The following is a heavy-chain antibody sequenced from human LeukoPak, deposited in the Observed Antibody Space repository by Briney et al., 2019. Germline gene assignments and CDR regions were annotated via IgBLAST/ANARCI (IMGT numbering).Heavy chain of an antibody. J-gene: IGHJ4*02. CDR3: ARWATVTTFFDY. CDR2: IYYSGST. CDR1: GGSISSGGYS. Sequence: SQTLSLTCTVSGGSISSGGYSWSWIRQHPGKGLEWIGYIYYSGSTYYNPSLKSRVTISVDTSKNQFSLKLSSVTAADTAVYYCARWATVTTFFDYWGQGTLVTVSS. V-gene: IGHV4-31*03. D-gene: IGHD4-17*01.